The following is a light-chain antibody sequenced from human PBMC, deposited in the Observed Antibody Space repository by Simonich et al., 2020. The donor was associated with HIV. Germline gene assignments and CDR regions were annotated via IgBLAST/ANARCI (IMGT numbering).Light chain of an antibody. CDR2: AAS. CDR3: QQYYSTPPWT. J-gene: IGKJ1*01. Sequence: DIHMTQSPSSLSASVGDRVTITFRARQRLRSYLNWYQQKPGKAPKLRIYAASSLQSGVPSRFSGSGAGTKFTLTISSLQPDDFALYYCQQYYSTPPWTFGQGTKVEIK. CDR1: QRLRSY. V-gene: IGKV1-39*01.